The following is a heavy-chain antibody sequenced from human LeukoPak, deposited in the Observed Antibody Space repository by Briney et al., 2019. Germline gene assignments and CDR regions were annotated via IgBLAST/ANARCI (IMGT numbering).Heavy chain of an antibody. V-gene: IGHV3-30*03. D-gene: IGHD4/OR15-4a*01. CDR2: ISYDGSNK. J-gene: IGHJ4*02. Sequence: PGGSLRLSCAASGFTFSSYGMHWVRQAPGKGLEWVAVISYDGSNKYYADSVKGRFTISRDNSKNTLYLQMNSLRAEDTAVYYCARRAGAYSHPYGYWGQGTLVTVSS. CDR3: ARRAGAYSHPYGY. CDR1: GFTFSSYG.